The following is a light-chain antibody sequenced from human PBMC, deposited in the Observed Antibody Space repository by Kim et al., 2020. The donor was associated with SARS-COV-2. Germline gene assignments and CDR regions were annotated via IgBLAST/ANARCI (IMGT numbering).Light chain of an antibody. CDR3: QTCDTAIRV. V-gene: IGLV4-69*01. Sequence: QLVLTQSPSASASLGDSVKLTCILTSGHSTYAIAWHQQQPEKGPRFLMKLNSDGSHRRGDGTPDRFSGSSSGTERYLTIASVQAEDEADYYCQTCDTAIRVFGGGTKLAVL. J-gene: IGLJ3*02. CDR2: LNSDGSH. CDR1: SGHSTYA.